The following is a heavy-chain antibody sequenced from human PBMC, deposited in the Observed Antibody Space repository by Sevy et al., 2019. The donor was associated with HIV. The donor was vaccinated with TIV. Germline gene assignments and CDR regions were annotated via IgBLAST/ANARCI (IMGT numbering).Heavy chain of an antibody. J-gene: IGHJ6*02. Sequence: GGSLRLSCAASGFTFDDYAMHWVRQAPGKGLEWVSGINWSSDSKGYADSVKDRFTISRDNAKNSLYLHMNSLRPEDTALYYCAKDIGAGDYYGMDVWGQWTTVTVSS. CDR2: INWSSDSK. CDR1: GFTFDDYA. CDR3: AKDIGAGDYYGMDV. D-gene: IGHD3-10*01. V-gene: IGHV3-9*01.